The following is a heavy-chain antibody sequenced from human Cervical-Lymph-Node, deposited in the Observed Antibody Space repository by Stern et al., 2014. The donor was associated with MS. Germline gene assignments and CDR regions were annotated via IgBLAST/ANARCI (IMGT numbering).Heavy chain of an antibody. CDR2: INTNTGKT. D-gene: IGHD5-18*01. V-gene: IGHV7-4-1*02. CDR1: GYTFTNYP. J-gene: IGHJ4*02. Sequence: QDQLVQSGSELKKPGASVNVSCKASGYTFTNYPMNWVRQAPGQGLEWMGWINTNTGKTTYAQGFTGRFVFSLDTSVSTAYLQISSLKAEDTAVYYCVRDFVDIPMVSRSDYLDYWGQGTLVTVSS. CDR3: VRDFVDIPMVSRSDYLDY.